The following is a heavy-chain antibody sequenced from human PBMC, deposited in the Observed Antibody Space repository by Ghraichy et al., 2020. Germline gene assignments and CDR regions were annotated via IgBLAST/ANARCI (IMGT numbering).Heavy chain of an antibody. CDR3: ATPTPICSSTSCYDY. CDR2: ISVSGGST. CDR1: GFTFSSYA. D-gene: IGHD2-2*01. J-gene: IGHJ4*02. Sequence: GGSLRLSCAASGFTFSSYAMSWVRQAPGKGLEWVSAISVSGGSTYYADSVKGRFTISRDNSNNTLYLQMNSLRAEDTAVYYCATPTPICSSTSCYDYWGQGTLVTVSS. V-gene: IGHV3-23*01.